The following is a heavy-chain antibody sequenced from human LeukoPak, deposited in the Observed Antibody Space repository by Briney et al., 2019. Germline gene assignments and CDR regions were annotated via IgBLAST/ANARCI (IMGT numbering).Heavy chain of an antibody. V-gene: IGHV3-30-3*01. CDR3: ARDILGYYDSSGYELDY. J-gene: IGHJ4*02. CDR2: ISYDGSNK. Sequence: GGSLRLSCAASGFTFSSYAMHWVRQAPGKGLEWVAVISYDGSNKYYADSVKGRFTISRDNSKNTLYLQMNSLRAEDTAVYYCARDILGYYDSSGYELDYWGQGTLATVSS. D-gene: IGHD3-22*01. CDR1: GFTFSSYA.